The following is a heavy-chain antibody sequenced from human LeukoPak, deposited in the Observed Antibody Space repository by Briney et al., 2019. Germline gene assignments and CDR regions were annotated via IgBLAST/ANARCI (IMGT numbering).Heavy chain of an antibody. J-gene: IGHJ4*02. CDR3: ARAGPAALFCDY. CDR1: GGSISSSSYY. Sequence: PSETLSLTCTVSGGSISSSSYYWGWIRQPPGKGLEWIGEIYHSGSTNYNPSLKSRVTISVDRSKNQFSLKLSSVTAADTAVYYCARAGPAALFCDYWGQGTLVTVSS. D-gene: IGHD2-2*01. CDR2: IYHSGST. V-gene: IGHV4-39*07.